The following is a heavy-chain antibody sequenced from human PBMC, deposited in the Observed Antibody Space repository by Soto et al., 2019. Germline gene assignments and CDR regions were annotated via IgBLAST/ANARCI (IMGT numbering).Heavy chain of an antibody. CDR3: ARGIYSTSSFFDS. D-gene: IGHD6-6*01. CDR2: IYYSGNT. CDR1: GDSISTADYY. J-gene: IGHJ4*02. V-gene: IGHV4-30-4*01. Sequence: TLSLTCTVSGDSISTADYYWNWIRQPPGKGLEWIGYIYYSGNTYYIPSLKSRVTISVDTSKNQISLKLNSVTAADTAVYYCARGIYSTSSFFDSWGQGTLVTVSS.